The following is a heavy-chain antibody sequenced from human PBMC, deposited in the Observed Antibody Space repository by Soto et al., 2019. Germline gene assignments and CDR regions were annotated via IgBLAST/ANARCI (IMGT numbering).Heavy chain of an antibody. J-gene: IGHJ6*02. V-gene: IGHV2-26*01. Sequence: QVTLKESGPVLVKPTETLTLTCTVSGFSLSNARMGVSWIRQPPGKALEWLAHIFSNDEKSYSTSLKSRLTISXVTYKXXVVLTMTNMDPVDTATYYCARILGLPTYYYYGMDVWGQGTTVTVSS. CDR2: IFSNDEK. CDR3: ARILGLPTYYYYGMDV. CDR1: GFSLSNARMG.